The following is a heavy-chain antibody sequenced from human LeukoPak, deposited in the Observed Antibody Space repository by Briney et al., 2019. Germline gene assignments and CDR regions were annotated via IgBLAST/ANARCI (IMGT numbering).Heavy chain of an antibody. D-gene: IGHD3-16*01. V-gene: IGHV1-2*02. CDR3: ARVIGGGDDPIRLDH. CDR1: GYTLTGYY. J-gene: IGHJ4*02. Sequence: ASVKVSCKTSGYTLTGYYMHWVRQAPGQGLEWMGWINPNSGGTNYAQKFQGRVTMTRDTSISTAHLELSRLRSDDTAIYYCARVIGGGDDPIRLDHWGQGTLVTVSS. CDR2: INPNSGGT.